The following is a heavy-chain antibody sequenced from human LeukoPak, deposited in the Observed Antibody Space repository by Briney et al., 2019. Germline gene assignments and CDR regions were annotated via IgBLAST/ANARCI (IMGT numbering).Heavy chain of an antibody. CDR3: ARDSGSYYYYGMDV. Sequence: GRSLRLSCAASGFTFTSYGMHWVRQAPGKELEWVSIIWYDGSNKYYTDSVKGRFTISRDNSKNTLYLQMNSLRAEDTAVYYCARDSGSYYYYGMDVWGKGTTVTVSS. CDR2: IWYDGSNK. CDR1: GFTFTSYG. J-gene: IGHJ6*04. D-gene: IGHD3-10*01. V-gene: IGHV3-33*01.